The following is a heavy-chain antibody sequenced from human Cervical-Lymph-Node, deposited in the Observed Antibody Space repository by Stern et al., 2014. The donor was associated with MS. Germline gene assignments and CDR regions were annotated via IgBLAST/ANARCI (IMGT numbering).Heavy chain of an antibody. CDR1: GYTFSEIS. J-gene: IGHJ6*02. CDR2: FDPENGET. Sequence: VQLVESGAEVKKPGASVKVSCKVSGYTFSEISMHWVRQAPGKGLEWMGGFDPENGETSYAQKFQGRVTMAEDRSTDTAYMELSSLRSEDTAVYYCATHRGRVTYYYGMDVWGQGTTVTVSS. D-gene: IGHD2-21*02. V-gene: IGHV1-24*01. CDR3: ATHRGRVTYYYGMDV.